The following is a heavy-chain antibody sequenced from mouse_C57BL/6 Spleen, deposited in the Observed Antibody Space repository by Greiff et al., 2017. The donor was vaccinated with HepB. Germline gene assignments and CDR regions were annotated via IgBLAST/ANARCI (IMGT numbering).Heavy chain of an antibody. CDR3: ARSDLDLFAY. CDR2: INPSTGGT. J-gene: IGHJ3*01. Sequence: VQLQQSGPELVKPGASVKISCKASGYSFTGYYMNWVKQSPEKSLEWIGEINPSTGGTTYNQKFKAKATLTVDKSSSTAYMQLKSLTSEDSAVYYCARSDLDLFAYWGQGTLVTVSA. CDR1: GYSFTGYY. V-gene: IGHV1-42*01.